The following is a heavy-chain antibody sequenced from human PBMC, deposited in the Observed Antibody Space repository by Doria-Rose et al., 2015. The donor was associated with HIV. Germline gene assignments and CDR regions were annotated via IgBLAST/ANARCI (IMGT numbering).Heavy chain of an antibody. CDR3: ATGVTLDY. Sequence: VQLVQSGGGLVRPGGSLRLSCATSGFTFSSHRINWVRQAPGKGLEWVSSISSTSAYINYADSVRGRFTISRDNAWTSLYLQMDSLRAEDTAIYYCATGVTLDYWGQGTLVTVSS. J-gene: IGHJ4*02. CDR1: GFTFSSHR. CDR2: ISSTSAYI. D-gene: IGHD3-10*01. V-gene: IGHV3-21*01.